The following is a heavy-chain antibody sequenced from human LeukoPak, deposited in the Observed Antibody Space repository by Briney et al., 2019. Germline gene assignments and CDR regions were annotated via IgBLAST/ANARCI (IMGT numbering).Heavy chain of an antibody. D-gene: IGHD6-19*01. CDR1: GFTISSYS. CDR2: ISSGSTTI. V-gene: IGHV3-48*02. J-gene: IGHJ4*02. CDR3: ARDSEQWLVRAYYFDY. Sequence: GGSLRLSCAASGFTISSYSINWVRQAPGKVLEWLSYISSGSTTIYYADSVKGRFTISRDNAKNSLYLQMNSLRDEDTAVYYCARDSEQWLVRAYYFDYWGQGTLVTVSS.